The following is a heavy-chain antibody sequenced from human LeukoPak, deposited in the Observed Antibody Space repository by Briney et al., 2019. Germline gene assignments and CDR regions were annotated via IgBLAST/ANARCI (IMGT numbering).Heavy chain of an antibody. CDR1: GGSITSSNYY. J-gene: IGHJ6*02. CDR2: IYYSGTT. V-gene: IGHV4-39*01. Sequence: SETLSLTCTVSGGSITSSNYYWGWIRQPPGKGLEWIGSIYYSGTTYYNPSLKSRVTISVDTSKNQFSLKLSSVTAADTAVYYCARRNDFWSGYYDYYYGMDVWGQGTTVTVSS. CDR3: ARRNDFWSGYYDYYYGMDV. D-gene: IGHD3-3*01.